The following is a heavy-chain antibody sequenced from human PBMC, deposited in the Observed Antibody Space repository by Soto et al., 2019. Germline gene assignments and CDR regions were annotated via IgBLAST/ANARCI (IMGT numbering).Heavy chain of an antibody. CDR1: GFTFINTG. J-gene: IGHJ4*02. Sequence: EVQVLQSGGGLVPPGGSLRLSCAGSGFTFINTGMSWVRQAPGQGLEWVSAITGNGDTTYYADSVKGRFTISRDNSKSTLYLQMNSLRAEATAVYYCAKIDGYFDYWGQGTLVTGSS. D-gene: IGHD3-22*01. CDR3: AKIDGYFDY. V-gene: IGHV3-23*01. CDR2: ITGNGDTT.